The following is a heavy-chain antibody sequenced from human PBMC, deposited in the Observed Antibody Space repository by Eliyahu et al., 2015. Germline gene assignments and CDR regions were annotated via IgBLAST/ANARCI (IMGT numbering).Heavy chain of an antibody. CDR2: VKSEADGGEI. V-gene: IGHV3-15*01. CDR1: GXXFNHAW. CDR3: VTVEWHLIYEAEYFDH. D-gene: IGHD1-14*01. Sequence: VQLVESGGGWVKTGGSLRLSCATSGXXFNHAWMGWVRQAPGKGLEWIGRVKSEADGGEIDYAAPVEDRFTISTDDSKKTLYLQMNSLKPEDTGVYYCVTVEWHLIYEAEYFDHWGQGTLVTVSS. J-gene: IGHJ4*02.